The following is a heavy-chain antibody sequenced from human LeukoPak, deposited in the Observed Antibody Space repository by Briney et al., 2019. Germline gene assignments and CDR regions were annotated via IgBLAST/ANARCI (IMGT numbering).Heavy chain of an antibody. CDR1: GFTFDGCA. Sequence: GRSLRLSCAASGFTFDGCAMHWVRQAPGKGLEWVSSISWNSGNIDYADSVRGRFTISRDNAKNSLYLQMNSLRAEDTAVYYCAREGSVDYGDYVIWFDPWGQGTLVTVSS. CDR3: AREGSVDYGDYVIWFDP. CDR2: ISWNSGNI. V-gene: IGHV3-9*01. J-gene: IGHJ5*02. D-gene: IGHD4-17*01.